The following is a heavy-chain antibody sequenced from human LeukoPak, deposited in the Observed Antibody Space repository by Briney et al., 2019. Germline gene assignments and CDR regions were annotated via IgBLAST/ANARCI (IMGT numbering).Heavy chain of an antibody. CDR2: INHSGST. Sequence: SETLSLTCAVYGGSFSGYYWSWIRQPPGKGLEWIGEINHSGSTNYNPSLKSRVAISVDTSKNQFSLKLSSVTAADTAVYYCARVVVPAAMSLAGWFDPWGQGTLVTVSS. D-gene: IGHD2-2*01. V-gene: IGHV4-34*01. J-gene: IGHJ5*02. CDR3: ARVVVPAAMSLAGWFDP. CDR1: GGSFSGYY.